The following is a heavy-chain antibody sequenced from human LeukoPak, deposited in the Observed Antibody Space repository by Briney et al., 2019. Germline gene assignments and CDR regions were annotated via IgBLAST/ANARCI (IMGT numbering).Heavy chain of an antibody. CDR2: ISGSGNSM. CDR3: VRGKRRFDY. J-gene: IGHJ4*02. V-gene: IGHV3-11*01. CDR1: GFSFNESY. Sequence: GGSLRLSCAASGFSFNESYMSWIRQAPGKGLEWVAYISGSGNSMYYTDSVRGRFTISRDNARNSLFLHMSSLRADDTAVFYCVRGKRRFDYWGRGTVVSVSS.